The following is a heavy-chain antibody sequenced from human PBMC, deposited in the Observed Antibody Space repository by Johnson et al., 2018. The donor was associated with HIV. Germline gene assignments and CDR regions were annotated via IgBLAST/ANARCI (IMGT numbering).Heavy chain of an antibody. V-gene: IGHV3-30*18. D-gene: IGHD4-17*01. CDR2: ISYDGSNK. CDR1: GVTFSSYG. Sequence: QVQLVESGGGVVQPGRSLRLSCAASGVTFSSYGMHWVRQAPGKGLEWVAVISYDGSNKYYADSVKGRFTISRDNSKNTRYLQMNSRRAEDTAVYYCAKEYSSPYGDYDGDAFDIWGQGTMVTVSS. J-gene: IGHJ3*02. CDR3: AKEYSSPYGDYDGDAFDI.